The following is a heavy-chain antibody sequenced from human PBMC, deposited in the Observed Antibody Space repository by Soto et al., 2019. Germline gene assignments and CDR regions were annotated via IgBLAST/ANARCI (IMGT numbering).Heavy chain of an antibody. CDR2: ISWDGGST. CDR3: AKGGHDDRWAAAGIGVDY. CDR1: GFTFDDYT. V-gene: IGHV3-43*01. Sequence: PGGSLILSCAAAGFTFDDYTRHWVRQAPGKGLEWVSLISWDGGSTYYADSVKGRFTISRDNSKNSLYLQMNSLRTEDTALYYCAKGGHDDRWAAAGIGVDYWGQGTLVTVSS. D-gene: IGHD6-13*01. J-gene: IGHJ4*02.